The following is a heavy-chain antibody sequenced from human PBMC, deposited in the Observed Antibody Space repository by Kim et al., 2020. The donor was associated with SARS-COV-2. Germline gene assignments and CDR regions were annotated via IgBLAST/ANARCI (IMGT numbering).Heavy chain of an antibody. D-gene: IGHD2-2*01. CDR3: ARGFSFDCSSSSCPSPFDF. J-gene: IGHJ4*02. CDR1: GFTFSSYS. CDR2: ISISTTPI. Sequence: GGSLRLSCAASGFTFSSYSMAWVRQAPGKGLQWISYISISTTPIYYADSVKGRFNISRDNARNSVYLQMDSLRDEDTAVYYCARGFSFDCSSSSCPSPFDFWGQGTLVTVSS. V-gene: IGHV3-48*02.